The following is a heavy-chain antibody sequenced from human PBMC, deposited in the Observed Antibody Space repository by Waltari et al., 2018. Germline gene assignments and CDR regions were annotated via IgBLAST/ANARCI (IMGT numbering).Heavy chain of an antibody. CDR1: GFTFSSYE. J-gene: IGHJ4*02. V-gene: IGHV3-48*03. D-gene: IGHD6-6*01. Sequence: VQPGGSLRLSCAASGFTFSSYEMNWVRQAPGKGLEWVSYISSSGSTIYYADSVKGRFTISRDNAKNSLYLQMNSLRAEDTAVYYCARDLMGYSSSSPNDYWGQGTLVTVSS. CDR2: ISSSGSTI. CDR3: ARDLMGYSSSSPNDY.